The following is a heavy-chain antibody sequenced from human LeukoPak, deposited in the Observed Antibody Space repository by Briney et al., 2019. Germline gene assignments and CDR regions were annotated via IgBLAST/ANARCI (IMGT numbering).Heavy chain of an antibody. D-gene: IGHD3-10*01. CDR3: ARVITMVRGVITELVFDY. J-gene: IGHJ4*02. CDR2: ISSSGSTI. Sequence: PGGSLRLSCAASGFTFSSYEMNWVRQAPGKGLEWVSYISSSGSTIYYADSVKGRFTISRDNAKNSLYLQMNSLRAEDTAVYYCARVITMVRGVITELVFDYWGQGTLVTVSS. V-gene: IGHV3-48*03. CDR1: GFTFSSYE.